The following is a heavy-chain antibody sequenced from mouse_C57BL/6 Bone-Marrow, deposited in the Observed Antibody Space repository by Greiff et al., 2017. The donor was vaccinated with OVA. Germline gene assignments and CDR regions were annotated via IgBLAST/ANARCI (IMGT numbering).Heavy chain of an antibody. CDR1: GYTFTSYG. V-gene: IGHV1-81*01. D-gene: IGHD3-3*01. CDR3: ARGALRAWFAY. CDR2: IYPRSGNT. Sequence: QVQLKESGAELARPGASVKLSCKASGYTFTSYGISWVKQRTGQGLEWIGEIYPRSGNTYYNEKFKGKATLTADKSSSTAYMELRSLTSEDSAVYFCARGALRAWFAYWGQGTLVTVSA. J-gene: IGHJ3*01.